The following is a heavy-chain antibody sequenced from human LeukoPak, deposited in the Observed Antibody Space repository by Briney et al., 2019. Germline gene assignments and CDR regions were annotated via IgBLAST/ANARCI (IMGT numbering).Heavy chain of an antibody. D-gene: IGHD2-2*01. J-gene: IGHJ4*02. CDR1: GYSFTIYD. V-gene: IGHV1-46*01. CDR2: IKPSGGST. CDR3: ARAEYGSYVVVCVY. Sequence: GASVKVSFKASGYSFTIYDKHWVRQAPGQGLEWMGIIKPSGGSTSYAQKFQGRVTMTRDTSTITVYMELRSLRSEDTAVYYCARAEYGSYVVVCVYWGQGTLVTVSS.